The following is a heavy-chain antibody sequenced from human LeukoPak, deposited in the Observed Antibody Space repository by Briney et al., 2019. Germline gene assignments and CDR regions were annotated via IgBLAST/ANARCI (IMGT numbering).Heavy chain of an antibody. D-gene: IGHD4/OR15-4a*01. CDR2: IYHSGST. J-gene: IGHJ4*02. CDR1: GVSISSGDYS. CDR3: ARDRGAGIDY. V-gene: IGHV4-30-2*01. Sequence: SETLSRNCAVSGVSISSGDYSWRWIRQPLGKGLEWIGYIYHSGSTYYNPSLKSRVTITVDRSKNQFSLRLSSVTAADTAVYYCARDRGAGIDYWGQGTLVTVSS.